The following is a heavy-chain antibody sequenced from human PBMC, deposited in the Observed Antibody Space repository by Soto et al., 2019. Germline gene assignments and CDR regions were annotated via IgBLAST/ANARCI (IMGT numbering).Heavy chain of an antibody. CDR2: IKSKTDGGTT. CDR1: GFTFSNAW. D-gene: IGHD3-3*01. CDR3: TTDPDTIFGVVIPYYYFDY. V-gene: IGHV3-15*01. J-gene: IGHJ4*02. Sequence: LRLSCAASGFTFSNAWISWVRQSPGKGLEWVGRIKSKTDGGTTDYAAPVKGRFTISRDDSKNTLYLQMNSLKTEDTAVYYCTTDPDTIFGVVIPYYYFDYWGQGTLVTVSS.